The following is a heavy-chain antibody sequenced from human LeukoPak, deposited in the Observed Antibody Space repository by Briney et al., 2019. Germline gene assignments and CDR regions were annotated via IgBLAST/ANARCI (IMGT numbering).Heavy chain of an antibody. V-gene: IGHV4-4*02. D-gene: IGHD6-13*01. Sequence: SGTLSLTCAVSGGSISSSNWWSWVRQPPGKGLEWIGEIYHSGSTNYNPSLKSRVTISVDKSKNQFSLKLSSVTAADTAVYYCASLRFPGRLSSRTFDYWGQGTLVTVSS. CDR3: ASLRFPGRLSSRTFDY. J-gene: IGHJ4*02. CDR1: GGSISSSNW. CDR2: IYHSGST.